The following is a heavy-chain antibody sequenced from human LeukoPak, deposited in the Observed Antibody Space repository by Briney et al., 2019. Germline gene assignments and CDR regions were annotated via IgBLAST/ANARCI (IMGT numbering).Heavy chain of an antibody. CDR2: INPSGGST. CDR3: ARDPRDTYYYGSGSYWYFDY. Sequence: ASVKVSCKASGYTFTSYYMHWVRQAPGQGLEWMGIINPSGGSTSYAQKFQGRVTMTRDTSTSTVYMELSSLRSEDTAVYYCARDPRDTYYYGSGSYWYFDYWGQGTLVTVSS. D-gene: IGHD3-10*01. CDR1: GYTFTSYY. V-gene: IGHV1-46*01. J-gene: IGHJ4*02.